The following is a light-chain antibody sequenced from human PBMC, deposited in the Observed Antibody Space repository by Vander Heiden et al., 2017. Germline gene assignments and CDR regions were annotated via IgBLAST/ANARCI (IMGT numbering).Light chain of an antibody. J-gene: IGLJ2*01. Sequence: QTVVTQEPSLTVSPGGTVTLTCASSTGAVTSGYYPNWFQQKPGQAPRVLIYSTSNKHSWTPARFSGSLLGGNAAPTLSGVQPEDEAEYYCLLYYGGPSMVFGGGTKLTVL. CDR2: STS. CDR1: TGAVTSGYY. CDR3: LLYYGGPSMV. V-gene: IGLV7-43*01.